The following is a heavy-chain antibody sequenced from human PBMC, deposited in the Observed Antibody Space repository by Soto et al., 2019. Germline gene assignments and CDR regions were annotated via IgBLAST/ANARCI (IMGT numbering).Heavy chain of an antibody. CDR3: ARRSPGTVSYYYYGMDV. CDR2: IYYSGST. V-gene: IGHV4-61*01. D-gene: IGHD4-4*01. Sequence: SETLSLTCSVSGGPISSGYYYWSWIRQPPGKGLEWIGYIYYSGSTNYNPSLKSRVTISVDTSKNQFSLKLSSVTAADTAVYYCARRSPGTVSYYYYGMDVWGQGTTVTVSS. CDR1: GGPISSGYYY. J-gene: IGHJ6*02.